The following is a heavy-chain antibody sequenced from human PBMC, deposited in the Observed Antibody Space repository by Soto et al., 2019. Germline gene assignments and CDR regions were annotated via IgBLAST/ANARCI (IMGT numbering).Heavy chain of an antibody. CDR3: VRDHGVA. J-gene: IGHJ5*02. CDR2: IDGDGSPT. CDR1: GFTFSGDW. Sequence: EVRLVESGGGLVQPGGSLRLSCAASGFTFSGDWMHWVRQAPGKGLVWVSRIDGDGSPTNSADSVKGRFTISRDNAKNSLYLQMNSMRVEDTAVYYCVRDHGVAWGQGTLVIVSS. V-gene: IGHV3-74*01. D-gene: IGHD4-17*01.